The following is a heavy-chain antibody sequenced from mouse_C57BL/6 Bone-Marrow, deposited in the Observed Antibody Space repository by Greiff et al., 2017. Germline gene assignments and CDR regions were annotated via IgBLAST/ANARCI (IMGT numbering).Heavy chain of an antibody. V-gene: IGHV1-55*01. CDR1: GYTFPSYW. D-gene: IGHD1-1*01. CDR2: IYPGSGST. CDR3: AREDYYYGSSWYFDV. J-gene: IGHJ1*03. Sequence: QVQLQQPGAELVKPGASVKMSCKASGYTFPSYWITWVKQRPGQGLEWIGDIYPGSGSTNYNEKFKSKATLTVDTSSSTAYMQLSSLTSEDSAVYYCAREDYYYGSSWYFDVWGTGTTVTVSS.